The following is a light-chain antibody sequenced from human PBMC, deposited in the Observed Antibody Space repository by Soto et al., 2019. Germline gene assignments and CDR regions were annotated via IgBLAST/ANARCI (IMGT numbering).Light chain of an antibody. CDR2: GSS. CDR1: QSVSNNY. CDR3: QQYGSSPPYT. Sequence: EVVLTQSPGTLSLSPGERATLSCRASQSVSNNYLAWYQQKPGQSPKLLIFGSSDRATGIPDRFIGSGSGTDFTLTISSLEPEDFAVYYCQQYGSSPPYTFGQGTKLEIK. V-gene: IGKV3-20*01. J-gene: IGKJ2*01.